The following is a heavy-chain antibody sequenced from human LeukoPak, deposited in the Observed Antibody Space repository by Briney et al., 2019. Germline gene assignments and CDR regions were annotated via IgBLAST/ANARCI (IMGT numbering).Heavy chain of an antibody. CDR3: AHGAMYQLDY. CDR2: IIGGAGST. D-gene: IGHD2-2*01. Sequence: GGSLRLSCAASGFTFSSYAMHWVRQAPGKGLEWVSGIIGGAGSTYYADSVKGRFTISGDNSKNTLFLQMNSLRAEDTAVYYCAHGAMYQLDYWGQGTLVTVSS. CDR1: GFTFSSYA. V-gene: IGHV3-23*01. J-gene: IGHJ4*02.